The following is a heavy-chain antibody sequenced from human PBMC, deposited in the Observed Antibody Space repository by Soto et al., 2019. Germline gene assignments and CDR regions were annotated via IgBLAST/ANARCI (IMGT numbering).Heavy chain of an antibody. D-gene: IGHD4-17*01. CDR1: GFTFNNYG. Sequence: EVQLLEAGGGFVQPGGSLRLSCTASGFTFNNYGMSWVRQAPGKGLEWVSAITGPGDKSYYADSVKGRFTISRDNSKTPMYLQLNSLRVDDMAIYYCAKDRDYGDSYPFDGWGQGTLVTVSS. CDR3: AKDRDYGDSYPFDG. CDR2: ITGPGDKS. J-gene: IGHJ4*02. V-gene: IGHV3-23*01.